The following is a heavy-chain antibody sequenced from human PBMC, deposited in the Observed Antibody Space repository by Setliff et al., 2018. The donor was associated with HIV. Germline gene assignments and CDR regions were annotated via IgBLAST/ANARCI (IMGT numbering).Heavy chain of an antibody. D-gene: IGHD3-22*01. CDR1: GFTLTRYF. J-gene: IGHJ4*02. Sequence: ASVKVSCKAPGFTLTRYFIHWARQVAGQRPEWVGIINPRGDRTTYAQSFQGRVRMSRDTSTTTLELNSLRAADTAVYFCARHVARFDYDTGGYYVSHFDYWGQGTQVTVSS. V-gene: IGHV1-46*01. CDR2: INPRGDRT. CDR3: ARHVARFDYDTGGYYVSHFDY.